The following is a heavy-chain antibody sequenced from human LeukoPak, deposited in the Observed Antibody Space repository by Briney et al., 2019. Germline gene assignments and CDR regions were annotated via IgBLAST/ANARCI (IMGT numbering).Heavy chain of an antibody. J-gene: IGHJ4*02. CDR1: GFTFSSYG. CDR3: AKDRGYYYGSGSYGGDY. D-gene: IGHD3-10*01. V-gene: IGHV3-23*01. Sequence: GGTLRLSCAASGFTFSSYGMSWVRQAPGKGLEWVSDISGSGGSTYYADSVKGRFTISRDNSKNTLYLQMNSLRAEDTAVYYCAKDRGYYYGSGSYGGDYWGQGTLVTVSS. CDR2: ISGSGGST.